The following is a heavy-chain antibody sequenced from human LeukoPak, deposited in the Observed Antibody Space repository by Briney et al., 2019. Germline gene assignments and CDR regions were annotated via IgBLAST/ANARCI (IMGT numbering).Heavy chain of an antibody. J-gene: IGHJ5*02. D-gene: IGHD2-2*01. CDR3: ARDDPLIGSSTRAHVGQFDP. Sequence: SVNVSCKASVGTFSSYAISWVRQAPGQGLEWMGGIIPIFGTANYAQKFQGRVTITADKSTSTACMELSSLRSEDTAVYYCARDDPLIGSSTRAHVGQFDPWGQGTLVTVSS. CDR1: VGTFSSYA. CDR2: IIPIFGTA. V-gene: IGHV1-69*06.